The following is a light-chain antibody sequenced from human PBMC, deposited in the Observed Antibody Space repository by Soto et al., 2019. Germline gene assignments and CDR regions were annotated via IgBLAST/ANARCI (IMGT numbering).Light chain of an antibody. Sequence: QSALTQPASVSGSPGQSITISCTGTSSDVGGYNYVSWYQQHPGKAPKLLIYDVSNRPSGVSNRFPGSKSVNTASLTISGLQAEDEADYYCSSYTRSSFYVFGTGPKLTVL. CDR3: SSYTRSSFYV. CDR2: DVS. CDR1: SSDVGGYNY. V-gene: IGLV2-14*01. J-gene: IGLJ1*01.